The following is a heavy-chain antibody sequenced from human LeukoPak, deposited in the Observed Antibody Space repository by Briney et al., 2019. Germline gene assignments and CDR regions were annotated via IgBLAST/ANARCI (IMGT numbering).Heavy chain of an antibody. D-gene: IGHD1-26*01. CDR2: IYYSGST. V-gene: IGHV4-4*02. J-gene: IGHJ4*02. CDR1: GGSISSSDW. Sequence: PSGTLSLTCAVSGGSISSSDWWSRVRQPARKGLEWLGQIYYSGSTNYSPSLKSRVTISVDKSKNQFSLKLSSVTAADTAVYYCARVSGSYFDYWGQGTLVTVSS. CDR3: ARVSGSYFDY.